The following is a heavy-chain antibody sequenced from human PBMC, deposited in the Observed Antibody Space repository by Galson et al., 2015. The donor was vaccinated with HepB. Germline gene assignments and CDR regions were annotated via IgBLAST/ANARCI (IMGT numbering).Heavy chain of an antibody. J-gene: IGHJ5*02. V-gene: IGHV1-69*13. Sequence: SVKVSCKASGGTFSSYAISWVRQAPGQGLEWMGGIIPIFGTANYAQKFQGRVTTTADESTSTANMELSSLRSEDTAVYYCARDRRSEDDFWSGYPARENWFDPWGQGTLVTVSS. D-gene: IGHD3-3*01. CDR2: IIPIFGTA. CDR3: ARDRRSEDDFWSGYPARENWFDP. CDR1: GGTFSSYA.